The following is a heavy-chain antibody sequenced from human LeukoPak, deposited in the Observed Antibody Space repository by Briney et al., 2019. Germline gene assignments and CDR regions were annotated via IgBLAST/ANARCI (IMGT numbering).Heavy chain of an antibody. J-gene: IGHJ4*02. CDR3: TTDTVAGTYTFDY. V-gene: IGHV3-15*01. D-gene: IGHD6-19*01. CDR2: IKSKTDGGTT. CDR1: GFTFSNAW. Sequence: PGGSLRLSCAASGFTFSNAWMSWVRQAPGKGLEWVGRIKSKTDGGTTDYAAPVKGRFTISRDDSKNTLYLQMNSLKTEDTAVYYCTTDTVAGTYTFDYWGQGTLVTVSS.